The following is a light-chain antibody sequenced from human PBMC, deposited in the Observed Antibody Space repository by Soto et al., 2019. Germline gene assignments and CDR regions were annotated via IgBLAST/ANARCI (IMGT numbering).Light chain of an antibody. J-gene: IGKJ2*01. CDR2: AAS. V-gene: IGKV1-8*01. CDR3: QQYYSYPYT. Sequence: AIRMTQSPSSLSASTGDRVTITCRASQGISSYLAWYQQKPGKAPKLLIYAASTLQSGVPSRFSGSGSRIDFTLTISCLQSEDFATYYCQQYYSYPYTFGQGTKLEIK. CDR1: QGISSY.